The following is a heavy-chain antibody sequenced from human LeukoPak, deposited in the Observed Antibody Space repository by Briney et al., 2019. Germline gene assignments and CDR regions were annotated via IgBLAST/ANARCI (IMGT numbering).Heavy chain of an antibody. V-gene: IGHV1-69*04. CDR2: IIPIFGIA. J-gene: IGHJ6*02. D-gene: IGHD2-2*02. Sequence: ASVKVSCKASGGTFSSYAISWVRQAPGQGLEWMGRIIPIFGIANYAQKFQGRVTITADKSTSTAYMELSSLRSEDTAVYYCARDQVPAAIRDYYYYYGMDVWGQGTTATVSS. CDR1: GGTFSSYA. CDR3: ARDQVPAAIRDYYYYYGMDV.